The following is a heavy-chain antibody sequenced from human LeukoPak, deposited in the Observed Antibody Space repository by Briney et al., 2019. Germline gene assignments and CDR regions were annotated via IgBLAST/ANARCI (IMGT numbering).Heavy chain of an antibody. CDR3: AKVTAAAGPYYYYAMDV. Sequence: PGGRLRLSCAASGFTFDDYAMHWVRQAPGKGLEWVSLISGDGGSTYYAHSVKGRFTISRDNSQNSLYLQMNSLRTEDTALYYCAKVTAAAGPYYYYAMDVWGQGTTVTVSS. CDR1: GFTFDDYA. D-gene: IGHD6-13*01. J-gene: IGHJ6*02. V-gene: IGHV3-43*02. CDR2: ISGDGGST.